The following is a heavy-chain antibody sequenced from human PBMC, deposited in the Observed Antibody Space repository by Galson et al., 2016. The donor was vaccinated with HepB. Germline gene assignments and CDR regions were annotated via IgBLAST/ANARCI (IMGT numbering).Heavy chain of an antibody. D-gene: IGHD3-16*01. CDR1: GFTFSTYS. Sequence: SLRLSCAASGFTFSTYSMIWVRQAPGKGLEWVSSISSNSKYIYYADSVKGRFTISRDNAKNSLYLQMNSLRAEDTAVYYCTRVLHLGRGFNTWGQGTLVIVSS. J-gene: IGHJ5*02. V-gene: IGHV3-21*01. CDR3: TRVLHLGRGFNT. CDR2: ISSNSKYI.